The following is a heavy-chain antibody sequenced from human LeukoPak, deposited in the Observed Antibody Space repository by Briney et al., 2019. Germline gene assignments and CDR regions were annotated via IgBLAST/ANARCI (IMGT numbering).Heavy chain of an antibody. V-gene: IGHV4-59*08. D-gene: IGHD3-22*01. CDR3: ARVTYYYDSSGYYLGAFDT. CDR1: GGSISSYY. CDR2: IYYSGST. Sequence: SETLSLTCTVSGGSISSYYWSWIRQPPGKGLEWIGYIYYSGSTNYNPSLKSRVTISVDTSKNQFSLKLSSVTAADTAVYYCARVTYYYDSSGYYLGAFDTWGQGTMVTVSS. J-gene: IGHJ3*02.